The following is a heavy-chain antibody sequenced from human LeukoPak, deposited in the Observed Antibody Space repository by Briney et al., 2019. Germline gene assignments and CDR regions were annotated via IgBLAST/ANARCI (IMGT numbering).Heavy chain of an antibody. CDR3: ARTRLHHNYGSGTSFDY. D-gene: IGHD3-10*01. V-gene: IGHV6-1*01. CDR1: GDSVSSNSAA. Sequence: SQTLSLTCAISGDSVSSNSAAWNWIRQSPSRGLEWLGRTYYRSNWYSDYAVSVQSLITINPDTSQNQFSLQLNSVTPEDTAMYYCARTRLHHNYGSGTSFDYWGQGTLVTVSS. J-gene: IGHJ4*02. CDR2: TYYRSNWYS.